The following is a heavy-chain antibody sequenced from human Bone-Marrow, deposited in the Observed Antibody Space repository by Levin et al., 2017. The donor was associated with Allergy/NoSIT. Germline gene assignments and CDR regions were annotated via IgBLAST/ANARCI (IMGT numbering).Heavy chain of an antibody. Sequence: SETLSLTCTVSGGSINNYYWNWIRRPPGKGLEWIGYIYYNGNTNYNPSLKSRVTISLDTSKNQVSLELSSVTAADTDVYYCARGPDYGPARCYHMDVWGKGTTVTVSS. V-gene: IGHV4-59*01. D-gene: IGHD3-10*01. CDR1: GGSINNYY. CDR3: ARGPDYGPARCYHMDV. CDR2: IYYNGNT. J-gene: IGHJ6*03.